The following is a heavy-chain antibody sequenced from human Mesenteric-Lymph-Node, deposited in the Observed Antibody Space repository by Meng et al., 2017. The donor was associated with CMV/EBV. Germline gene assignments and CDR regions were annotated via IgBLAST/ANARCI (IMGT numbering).Heavy chain of an antibody. D-gene: IGHD3-22*01. J-gene: IGHJ4*02. V-gene: IGHV3-21*01. Sequence: GESLKISCAASGFTFSSYSMNWVRQAPGKGLEWVSSISSSSSYIYYADSVKGRFTISRDNAKNTLYLQMNSLRAEETAVYYCAKLNVVSSGYYFDYWGQGTLVTVSS. CDR3: AKLNVVSSGYYFDY. CDR1: GFTFSSYS. CDR2: ISSSSSYI.